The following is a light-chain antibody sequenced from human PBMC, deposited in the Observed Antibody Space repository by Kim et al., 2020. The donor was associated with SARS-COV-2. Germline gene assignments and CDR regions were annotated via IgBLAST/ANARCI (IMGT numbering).Light chain of an antibody. J-gene: IGKJ1*01. Sequence: PGERVTLSCRASQSVSSSYLTWYQQKPGQAPRLLIYGASTRATGIPARFSGSGSGTDFTLTISSLQPEDFAVYYCQQDYNYLPTFGQGTKVE. CDR1: QSVSSSY. V-gene: IGKV3D-7*01. CDR3: QQDYNYLPT. CDR2: GAS.